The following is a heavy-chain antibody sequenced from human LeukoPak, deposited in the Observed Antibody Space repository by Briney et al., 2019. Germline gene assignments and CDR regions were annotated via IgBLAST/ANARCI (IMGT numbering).Heavy chain of an antibody. CDR2: ISSDGSST. CDR3: ARARIAVAQLTDY. V-gene: IGHV3-74*01. CDR1: GFTFSSYW. Sequence: PGGSLRLSCAASGFTFSSYWMHWVPQAPGKGLVWVSRISSDGSSTDYADSVKGRFTMSRDNAQNTLYLQMNSLRAEDTAVYYCARARIAVAQLTDYWGQGTLVTVSS. J-gene: IGHJ4*02. D-gene: IGHD6-19*01.